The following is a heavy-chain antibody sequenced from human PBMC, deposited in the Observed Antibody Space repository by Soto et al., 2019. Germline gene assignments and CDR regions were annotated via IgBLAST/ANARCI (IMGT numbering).Heavy chain of an antibody. CDR3: ARCPLVVLHYFES. CDR1: GGTFRNYP. CDR2: IFPLTDIP. J-gene: IGHJ4*02. V-gene: IGHV1-69*02. Sequence: QVQLVQSGTEVKKPGSSVKVSCKASGGTFRNYPINWVRQAPGQGLEWMGSIFPLTDIPDYAQNFQARLTISADKSTSTAYMELSSLTSDDTAMYVCARCPLVVLHYFESWGQGTLVTVSS.